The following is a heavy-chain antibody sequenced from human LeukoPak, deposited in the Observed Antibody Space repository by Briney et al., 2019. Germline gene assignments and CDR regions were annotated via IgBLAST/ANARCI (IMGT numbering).Heavy chain of an antibody. CDR2: IYSGGST. V-gene: IGHV3-53*01. CDR3: AAAHGSATRFDY. D-gene: IGHD3-10*01. J-gene: IGHJ4*02. CDR1: GFTVSSNY. Sequence: GGSPGNSCAAPGFTVSSNYMSWGRPAPGKGVEWVSVIYSGGSTYYADSVKGRFTISRDNSKNTLYLQMNSLRAEDTAVYYCAAAHGSATRFDYWGQGTLVTVSS.